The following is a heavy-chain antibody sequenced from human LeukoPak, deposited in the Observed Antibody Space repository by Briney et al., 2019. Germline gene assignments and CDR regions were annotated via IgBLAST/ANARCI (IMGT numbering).Heavy chain of an antibody. V-gene: IGHV1-2*02. D-gene: IGHD2-2*01. J-gene: IGHJ6*03. CDR2: IKPNSGDT. Sequence: ASVKVSCKASGFTLTDYIHWVRQDPRQGLQWMRWIKPNSGDTDYAQKFQGRVTMTSDTSISTVYMELSSLRSDDTAVYYCARADSVPAGDYHYWYMDVWGKGTMVTVSS. CDR3: ARADSVPAGDYHYWYMDV. CDR1: GFTLTDY.